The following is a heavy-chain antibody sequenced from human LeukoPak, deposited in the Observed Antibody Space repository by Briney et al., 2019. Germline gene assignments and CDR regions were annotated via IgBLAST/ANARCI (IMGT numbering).Heavy chain of an antibody. J-gene: IGHJ6*03. CDR2: ISSSSSYI. D-gene: IGHD6-13*01. Sequence: PGGSLRLSCAASGFTFSSYSMNWVRQAPGKGLEWVSSISSSSSYIYYADSVKGRFTMSRDNAKNSLYLQMNSLRAEDTAVYYCAKVNETSNQSRSSWYRRYYYYYMDVWGKGTTVTISS. CDR1: GFTFSSYS. CDR3: AKVNETSNQSRSSWYRRYYYYYMDV. V-gene: IGHV3-21*04.